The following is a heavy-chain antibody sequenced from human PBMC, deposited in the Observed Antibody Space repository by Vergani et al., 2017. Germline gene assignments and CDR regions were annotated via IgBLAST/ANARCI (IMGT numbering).Heavy chain of an antibody. CDR1: GITFKNAW. D-gene: IGHD2-2*02. Sequence: EVQVVGSGGGLIKPGGSLRLSCVVSGITFKNAWINWVRQAPGKGLEWIGRIRSKNDGGTADYAAPLKGRFTISRDDSKDSAFLLVNNLKTEDTAVYFCYTDYLDYWGQGTLVTVSS. J-gene: IGHJ4*02. CDR3: YTDYLDY. CDR2: IRSKNDGGTA. V-gene: IGHV3-15*01.